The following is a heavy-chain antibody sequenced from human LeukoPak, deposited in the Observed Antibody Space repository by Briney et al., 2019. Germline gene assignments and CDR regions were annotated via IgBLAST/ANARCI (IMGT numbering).Heavy chain of an antibody. Sequence: GGSLRLSCAASGFSFTTHWMSWVRQAPGKGLEWVANIEADAKSEYYVDSVKGRFTISRDNAKNSLFPQMNNLRAEDTAVYYCAKDWRGGHTFDQWGHGTLVTVSS. CDR3: AKDWRGGHTFDQ. V-gene: IGHV3-7*01. J-gene: IGHJ4*01. CDR2: IEADAKSE. CDR1: GFSFTTHW. D-gene: IGHD6-25*01.